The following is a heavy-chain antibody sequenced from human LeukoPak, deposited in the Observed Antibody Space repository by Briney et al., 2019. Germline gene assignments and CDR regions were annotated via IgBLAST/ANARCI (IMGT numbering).Heavy chain of an antibody. D-gene: IGHD6-13*01. CDR3: AREERSSWYSFIGFDP. CDR1: GYTFSGSD. CDR2: ININTGNP. Sequence: GASVKVSCKASGYTFSGSDMNWVRQAPGQGLEWMGWININTGNPTYVQHFTGRFVFSLDTSVSTAYLQISSLKAEDTAVYYCAREERSSWYSFIGFDPWGQGTLVTVSS. V-gene: IGHV7-4-1*02. J-gene: IGHJ5*02.